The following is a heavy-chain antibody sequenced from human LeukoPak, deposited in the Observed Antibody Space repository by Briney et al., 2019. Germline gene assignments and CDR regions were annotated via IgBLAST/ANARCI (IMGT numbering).Heavy chain of an antibody. J-gene: IGHJ3*02. CDR2: INPNSGGT. Sequence: ASVKVSCXASGYSFTGYWHWVRQGPGRGLEWMGRINPNSGGTDYAQTFRGRVTMTRDTSVSTANMELSSLRSDDTAVYYCARFLSGSHDAFDIWGQGTMVTVSS. CDR1: GYSFTGYW. V-gene: IGHV1-2*06. D-gene: IGHD1-26*01. CDR3: ARFLSGSHDAFDI.